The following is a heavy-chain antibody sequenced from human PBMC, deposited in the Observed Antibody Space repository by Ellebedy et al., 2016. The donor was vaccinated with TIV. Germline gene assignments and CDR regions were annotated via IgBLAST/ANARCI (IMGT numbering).Heavy chain of an antibody. J-gene: IGHJ4*02. V-gene: IGHV3-23*01. CDR1: GFTFSSSS. D-gene: IGHD6-13*01. CDR3: AKSSVAATAGFDH. CDR2: SISSGGST. Sequence: PGGSLRLSCAASGFTFSSSSMNWVRQAPGKGLEWVSGSISSGGSTYYTDSVKVRFTMSRDNSKNTLYLQMNSLRAEDTAVYYCAKSSVAATAGFDHWGQGTLVTVSS.